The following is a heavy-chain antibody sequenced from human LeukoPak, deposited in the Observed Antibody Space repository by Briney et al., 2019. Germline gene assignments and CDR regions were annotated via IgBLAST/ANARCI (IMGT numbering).Heavy chain of an antibody. Sequence: SETLSLTCTVSGGSISSYYWSWIRQPPGKGLEWIGYIYYSGSTNYNPSLKSRVTISVDTSKNQFSLKLSPVTAADTAVYYCARGRYSSSWYEGGVFDYWGQGTLVTVSS. D-gene: IGHD6-13*01. CDR3: ARGRYSSSWYEGGVFDY. J-gene: IGHJ4*02. CDR2: IYYSGST. V-gene: IGHV4-59*01. CDR1: GGSISSYY.